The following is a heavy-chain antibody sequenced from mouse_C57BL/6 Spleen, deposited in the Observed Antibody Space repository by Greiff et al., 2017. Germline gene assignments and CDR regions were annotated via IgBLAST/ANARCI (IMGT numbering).Heavy chain of an antibody. CDR1: GYTFTDYN. J-gene: IGHJ3*01. V-gene: IGHV1-42*01. Sequence: EVQLQQSGPELVKPGASVKIPCKASGYTFTDYNMDWVKQSHGKSLEWIGEINPSTGGTTYNQKFKAKATLTVDKSSSTAYMQLKSLTSEDSAVYYCAGRFAYWGQGTLVTVSA. CDR3: AGRFAY. CDR2: INPSTGGT.